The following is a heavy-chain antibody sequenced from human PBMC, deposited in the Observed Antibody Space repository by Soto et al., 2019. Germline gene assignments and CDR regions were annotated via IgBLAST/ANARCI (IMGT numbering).Heavy chain of an antibody. Sequence: QVHLVQSGAEVRKPGSSVKVSCKTSGGTFSTYTIYWVRQAPGQGLEWMGRIIPLFGTTKYAQNFQDRVTINAEESTSTTYMARSSLRAEDTAVYYCARRLDDRADEGFDVWGEGTAVTVSA. D-gene: IGHD3-16*01. CDR2: IIPLFGTT. CDR1: GGTFSTYT. CDR3: ARRLDDRADEGFDV. J-gene: IGHJ3*01. V-gene: IGHV1-69*18.